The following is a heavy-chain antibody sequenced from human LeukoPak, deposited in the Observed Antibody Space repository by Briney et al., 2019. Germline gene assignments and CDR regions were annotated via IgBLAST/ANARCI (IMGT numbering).Heavy chain of an antibody. J-gene: IGHJ4*02. CDR3: ARDGDPYCSGGSCAFLNY. Sequence: PGGSLRLSCAASGFTFSSYSMNWVRQAPGKGLEWVSSISSSSSYIYYADSVKGRFTISRHNAKNSLYLQMNSLSAEDTGVYYCARDGDPYCSGGSCAFLNYWGQGTLITVSS. CDR2: ISSSSSYI. V-gene: IGHV3-21*01. CDR1: GFTFSSYS. D-gene: IGHD2-15*01.